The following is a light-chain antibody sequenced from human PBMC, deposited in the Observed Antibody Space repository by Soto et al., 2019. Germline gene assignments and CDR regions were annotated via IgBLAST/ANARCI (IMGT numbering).Light chain of an antibody. CDR2: EVS. CDR3: SSYTSSSLYV. V-gene: IGLV2-14*01. J-gene: IGLJ1*01. Sequence: QSVLAQPASVSGSPGQSITISCTGTSSDVGAYKYVSWYQQHPGKAPKVMIYEVSNRPSGVSNRFSGSKSGNTASLTISGLQAEDEADYFCSSYTSSSLYVFGTGTKAPS. CDR1: SSDVGAYKY.